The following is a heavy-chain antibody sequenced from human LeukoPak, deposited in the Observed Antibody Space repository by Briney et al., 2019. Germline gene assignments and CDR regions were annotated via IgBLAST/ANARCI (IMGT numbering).Heavy chain of an antibody. CDR3: ARPLSIAARPRYYYGMDV. CDR2: IYYSGST. Sequence: SETLSLTCTVSGGSISSSSYYWGWIRQPPGKGLEWIGSIYYSGSTYYNPSLKSRVTISVDTSKNQFSLKLSSVTAADTAVYYCARPLSIAARPRYYYGMDVWGQGTTVTVSS. CDR1: GGSISSSSYY. J-gene: IGHJ6*02. D-gene: IGHD6-6*01. V-gene: IGHV4-39*01.